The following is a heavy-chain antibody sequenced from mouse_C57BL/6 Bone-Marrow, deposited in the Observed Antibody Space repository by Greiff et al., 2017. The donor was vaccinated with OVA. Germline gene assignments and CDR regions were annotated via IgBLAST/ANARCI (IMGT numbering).Heavy chain of an antibody. V-gene: IGHV1-47*01. CDR3: AIYYDYPWFAY. CDR1: GYTFTTYP. CDR2: FHPYNDDT. J-gene: IGHJ3*01. D-gene: IGHD2-4*01. Sequence: VQLVESGAELVKPGASVKMSCKASGYTFTTYPIEWMKQNHGTSLEWIGNFHPYNDDTKSNEKLKGKATLTVEKSSSTVYLELSRLTSDDSSVYYCAIYYDYPWFAYWGQGTLVTVSA.